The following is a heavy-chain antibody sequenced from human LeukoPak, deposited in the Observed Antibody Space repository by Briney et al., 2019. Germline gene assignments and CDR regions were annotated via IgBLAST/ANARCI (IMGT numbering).Heavy chain of an antibody. CDR3: ARVSLDYYDSSGYDYYFDY. J-gene: IGHJ4*02. D-gene: IGHD3-22*01. V-gene: IGHV1-46*01. CDR1: GYTFTSYY. Sequence: ASVKVSCKASGYTFTSYYMHWVRQAPGQGLEWMGIINPSGGSTSYAQKFQGRVTMTRDTSTSTVYTELSSLRSEDTAVYYCARVSLDYYDSSGYDYYFDYWGQGTLVTVSS. CDR2: INPSGGST.